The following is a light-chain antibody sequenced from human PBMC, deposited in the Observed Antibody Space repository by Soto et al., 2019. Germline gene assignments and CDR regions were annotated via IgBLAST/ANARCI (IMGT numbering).Light chain of an antibody. V-gene: IGKV1-33*01. CDR2: DAS. Sequence: DIQMTQSPSSLSASVGDRVTVTCQASQDITNYLSWYQQKPGKAPKLLISDASNLEIGVPSRFSGRGSGTDFSLTINNPQPEDFATYFCQQYDDLPLTFGGGTKVDIK. J-gene: IGKJ4*01. CDR1: QDITNY. CDR3: QQYDDLPLT.